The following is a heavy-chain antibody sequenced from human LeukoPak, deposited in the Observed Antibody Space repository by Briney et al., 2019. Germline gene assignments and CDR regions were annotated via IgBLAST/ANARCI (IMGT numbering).Heavy chain of an antibody. D-gene: IGHD3-3*01. V-gene: IGHV3-23*01. CDR2: ISGSGGST. J-gene: IGHJ4*02. CDR1: GFTFSSYA. CDR3: AKSAPFGASIFGLRHIAAIDY. Sequence: PGGSLRLSCAASGFTFSSYAMSWVRQAPGKGLEWVSAISGSGGSTYYADSVKGRFTISRDNSKNTLYLQMNSLRAEDTAVYYCAKSAPFGASIFGLRHIAAIDYWGQGTLVTVSS.